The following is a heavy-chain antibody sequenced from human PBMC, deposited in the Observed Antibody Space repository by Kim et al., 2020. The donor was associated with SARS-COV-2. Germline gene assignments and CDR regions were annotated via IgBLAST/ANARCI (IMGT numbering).Heavy chain of an antibody. Sequence: GGSLRLSCAASGFTFSSYAMHWVRQAPGKGLEWVAVLSYDGSNKEYADSAKGRVTISRDNSKNTLYLQMNSQREEDTAVYYCQRDYLAAAPESICGQGTLVTVSS. CDR3: QRDYLAAAPESI. CDR1: GFTFSSYA. J-gene: IGHJ4*02. D-gene: IGHD6-13*01. V-gene: IGHV3-30-3*01. CDR2: LSYDGSNK.